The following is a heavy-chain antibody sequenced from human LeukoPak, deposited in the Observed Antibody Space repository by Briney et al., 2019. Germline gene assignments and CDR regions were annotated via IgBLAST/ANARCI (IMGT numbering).Heavy chain of an antibody. CDR1: GFTFSDFY. D-gene: IGHD6-13*01. CDR3: AKDRSSWYSYYYYGMDV. V-gene: IGHV3-11*04. J-gene: IGHJ6*02. Sequence: PGGSLRLSCAASGFTFSDFYMSWIRQAPGEGLEWVSCISASGNIIYYADSVKGRFTISRDNSKNTLYLQMNSLRAEDTAVYYCAKDRSSWYSYYYYGMDVWGQGTTVTVSS. CDR2: ISASGNII.